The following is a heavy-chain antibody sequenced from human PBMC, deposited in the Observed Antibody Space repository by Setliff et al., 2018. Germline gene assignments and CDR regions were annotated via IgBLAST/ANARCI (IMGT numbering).Heavy chain of an antibody. CDR3: ARDVYDFRTGLADP. CDR1: GFTFRSLW. CDR2: INQGGXXX. J-gene: IGHJ5*02. Sequence: LRLSCAASGFTFRSLWMSWVRQAPGKGLEWVANINQGGXXXXXXXXXXXRXXXXRDNAKNSLYLQMNSLRAEDTAVYYCARDVYDFRTGLADPWGQGTLVTAPQ. V-gene: IGHV3-7*01. D-gene: IGHD3-3*01.